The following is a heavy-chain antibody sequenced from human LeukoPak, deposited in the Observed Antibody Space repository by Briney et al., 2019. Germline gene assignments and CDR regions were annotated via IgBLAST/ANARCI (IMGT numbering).Heavy chain of an antibody. CDR2: INPNSGGT. J-gene: IGHJ6*02. Sequence: GASVKVSCKASGSTFTGYYMHWVRQAPGQGLEWMGWINPNSGGTNYAQKFQGRVTMTRDTSISTAYMELSRLRSDDTAVYYCARDFSSGWYGVYYYYGMDVWGQGTTVTVSS. CDR3: ARDFSSGWYGVYYYYGMDV. D-gene: IGHD6-19*01. V-gene: IGHV1-2*02. CDR1: GSTFTGYY.